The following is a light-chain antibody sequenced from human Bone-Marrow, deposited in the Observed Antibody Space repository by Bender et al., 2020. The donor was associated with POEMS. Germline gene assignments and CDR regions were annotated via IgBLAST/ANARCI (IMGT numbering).Light chain of an antibody. Sequence: SFELSQPPSVSVSPGQTATITCSGDGLGNKYISWFQQKTGQSPVLVIYEDTKRPPGIPERFSGSNSGNAATLSISGTPPLDESEYYCKSWDIRGAVFGGGTTLTVL. CDR1: GLGNKY. CDR2: EDT. J-gene: IGLJ2*01. CDR3: KSWDIRGAV. V-gene: IGLV3-1*01.